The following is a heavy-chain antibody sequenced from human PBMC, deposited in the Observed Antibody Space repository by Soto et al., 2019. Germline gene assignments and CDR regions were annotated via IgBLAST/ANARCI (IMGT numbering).Heavy chain of an antibody. D-gene: IGHD6-19*01. CDR3: ARDLPSPYSSGWYVVGGFDY. CDR1: GFTFSSYS. V-gene: IGHV3-48*01. J-gene: IGHJ4*02. Sequence: EVQLVESGGGLVQPGGSLRLSCAASGFTFSSYSMNWVRQAPGKGLEWVSYISSSSSTIYYTDCVKGRFTISRDNAKNSLYLQMNSMRAEDTAVYYCARDLPSPYSSGWYVVGGFDYWGQGTLVTVSS. CDR2: ISSSSSTI.